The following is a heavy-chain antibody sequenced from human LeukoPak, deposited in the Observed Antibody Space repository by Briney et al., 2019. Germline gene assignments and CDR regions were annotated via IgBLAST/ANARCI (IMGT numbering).Heavy chain of an antibody. V-gene: IGHV3-30*04. D-gene: IGHD1/OR15-1a*01. J-gene: IGHJ4*02. CDR2: ISYDGSNK. Sequence: GGSLRLSCAASGFTFSSYAMHWVRQAPGKGLEWVAVISYDGSNKYYADSVKGRFTISRDNSKNTLYLQMNSLRAEDTAVYYCARDARPGTGYLHSASNDYWGRGTLVTVSS. CDR3: ARDARPGTGYLHSASNDY. CDR1: GFTFSSYA.